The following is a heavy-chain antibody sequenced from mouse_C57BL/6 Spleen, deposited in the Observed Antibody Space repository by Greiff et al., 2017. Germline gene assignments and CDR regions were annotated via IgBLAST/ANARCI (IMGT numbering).Heavy chain of an antibody. CDR1: GYTFTSYW. CDR3: ARGNWDEGY. J-gene: IGHJ2*01. D-gene: IGHD4-1*01. V-gene: IGHV1-52*01. Sequence: QVQLQQSGAELVRPGSSVKLSCKASGYTFTSYWMHWVKQRPIQGLEWIGNIDPSDSDTHYNQKFKDKATLTVDKSSSTAYMQLSSLTSEDSAVYYCARGNWDEGYWGQGTTLTVSS. CDR2: IDPSDSDT.